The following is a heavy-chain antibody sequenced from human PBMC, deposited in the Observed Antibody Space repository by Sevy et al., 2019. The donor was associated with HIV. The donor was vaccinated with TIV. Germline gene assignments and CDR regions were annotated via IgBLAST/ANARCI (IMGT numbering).Heavy chain of an antibody. Sequence: GGSLRLSCAASGFTFDDYAMHWVRQAPGKGLEWVSLISWDGGSKYYADSVKGGFTISSDNSKNSLYLQMNSLRAEDTALYYCAKAYYEYSSSSGLGYWGQGTLVTVSS. CDR1: GFTFDDYA. D-gene: IGHD6-6*01. CDR2: ISWDGGSK. J-gene: IGHJ4*02. CDR3: AKAYYEYSSSSGLGY. V-gene: IGHV3-43D*04.